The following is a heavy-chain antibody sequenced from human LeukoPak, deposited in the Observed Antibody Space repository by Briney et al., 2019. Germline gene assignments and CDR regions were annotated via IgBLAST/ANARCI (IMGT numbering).Heavy chain of an antibody. CDR2: IIPIFGTA. V-gene: IGHV1-69*13. Sequence: SVKVSCKASGGTFSSYAISWVRQAPGQGLEWMGGIIPIFGTANYAQKFQGRVTITADESTSTAYMELSSLRSEDTAVYYCAKDRAIAARGSDWFDPWGQGTLVTVSS. D-gene: IGHD6-6*01. CDR3: AKDRAIAARGSDWFDP. J-gene: IGHJ5*02. CDR1: GGTFSSYA.